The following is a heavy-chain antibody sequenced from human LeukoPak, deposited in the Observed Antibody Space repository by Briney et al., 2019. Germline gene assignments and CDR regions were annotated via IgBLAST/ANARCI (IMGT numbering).Heavy chain of an antibody. V-gene: IGHV4-31*03. Sequence: SETLSLTCTVSGGSISSGGYYWSWIRQHPGKGLEWIGYIYYSGSTYYNPSLKSRVTISVDTSKNQFSLKLSSVTAADTAVYYCARDIPPPYGDYPFPYMDVWGKGTTVTVSS. CDR1: GGSISSGGYY. J-gene: IGHJ6*03. CDR2: IYYSGST. CDR3: ARDIPPPYGDYPFPYMDV. D-gene: IGHD4-17*01.